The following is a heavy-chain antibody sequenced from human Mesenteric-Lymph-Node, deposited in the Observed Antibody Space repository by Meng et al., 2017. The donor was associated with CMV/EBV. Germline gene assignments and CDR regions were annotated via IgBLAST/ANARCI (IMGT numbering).Heavy chain of an antibody. CDR1: GGSISSYY. CDR3: ARGGSYHNWFDP. CDR2: IYTSGST. J-gene: IGHJ5*02. V-gene: IGHV4-4*07. Sequence: SETLSLTCTVSGGSISSYYWSWIRQPAGKGLEWIGRIYTSGSTNYNPSLKSRVTISVDTSKNQFSLKLSSVTAADTAVYYCARGGSYHNWFDPWGQGTLVTVSS. D-gene: IGHD1-26*01.